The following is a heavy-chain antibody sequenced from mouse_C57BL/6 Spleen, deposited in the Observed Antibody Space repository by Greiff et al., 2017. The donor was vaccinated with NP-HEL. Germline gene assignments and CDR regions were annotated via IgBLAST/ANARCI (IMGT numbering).Heavy chain of an antibody. CDR3: ARQGDYDYDAGLAY. CDR1: GFTFSDYG. CDR2: ISSGSSTI. Sequence: DVMLVESGGGLVKPGGSLKLSCAASGFTFSDYGMHWVRQAPEKGLEWVAYISSGSSTIYYADTVKGRFTISRGNAKNTLFLQMTSLRSEDTAMYYCARQGDYDYDAGLAYWGQGTLVTVSA. J-gene: IGHJ3*01. V-gene: IGHV5-17*01. D-gene: IGHD2-4*01.